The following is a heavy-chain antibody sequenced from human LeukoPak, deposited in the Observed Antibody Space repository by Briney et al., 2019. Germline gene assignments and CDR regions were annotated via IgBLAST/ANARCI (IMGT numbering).Heavy chain of an antibody. V-gene: IGHV4-39*06. D-gene: IGHD6-19*01. Sequence: PSETLSLTCTVSGGSISSSSYYWGWIRQPPGKGLEWIGSIYYSGSTYYNPSLKSRVTISVDTSKNQFALKLSSVTAADTAVYYCARNAGYSSGRKDYWGQGTLVTVSS. CDR1: GGSISSSSYY. J-gene: IGHJ4*02. CDR3: ARNAGYSSGRKDY. CDR2: IYYSGST.